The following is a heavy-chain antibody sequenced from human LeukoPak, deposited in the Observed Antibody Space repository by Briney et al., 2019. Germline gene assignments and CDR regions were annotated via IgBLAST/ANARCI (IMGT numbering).Heavy chain of an antibody. D-gene: IGHD3-22*01. V-gene: IGHV3-21*01. J-gene: IGHJ4*02. CDR3: AATTTMITDFDY. CDR2: ISTSSSYI. CDR1: GFTFSSYS. Sequence: GGSLRLSCAASGFTFSSYSMNWVRQAPGKGLEWVSSISTSSSYIYYADSVKGRFTISRDNAKNSLYLQMNSLRAEDTAVYYCAATTTMITDFDYWGQGTLATVSS.